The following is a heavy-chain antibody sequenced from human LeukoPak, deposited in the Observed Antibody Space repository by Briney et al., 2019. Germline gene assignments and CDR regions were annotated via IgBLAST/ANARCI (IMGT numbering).Heavy chain of an antibody. D-gene: IGHD1-26*01. CDR3: ARDMGIVGADDAFDI. J-gene: IGHJ3*02. V-gene: IGHV3-48*03. Sequence: GGSLRLSCAASGFTFSSYEMNWVRQAPGKGLEWVSYISSSGSTIYYADSVKGRFTISRDNAKNSLYLQMNSLRAEDTAVYYCARDMGIVGADDAFDIWGQGTMVTVSS. CDR1: GFTFSSYE. CDR2: ISSSGSTI.